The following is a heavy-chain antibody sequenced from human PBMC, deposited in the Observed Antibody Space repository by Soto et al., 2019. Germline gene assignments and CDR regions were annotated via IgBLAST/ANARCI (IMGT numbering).Heavy chain of an antibody. CDR2: ISAGGGGT. CDR1: GVNFRSYG. D-gene: IGHD3-22*01. CDR3: VKGSSGYYYEY. Sequence: GGSLRLSCAASGVNFRSYGMSWVRQAPGKGLEWVSAISAGGGGTYYADSVKGRFTISRDNSRNNLYLQMNSLRAEDTAVYYCVKGSSGYYYEYWGQGTLVTVSS. J-gene: IGHJ4*02. V-gene: IGHV3-23*01.